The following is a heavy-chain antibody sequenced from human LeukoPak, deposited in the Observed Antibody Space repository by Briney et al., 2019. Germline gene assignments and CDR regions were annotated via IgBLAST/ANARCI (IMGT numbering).Heavy chain of an antibody. J-gene: IGHJ5*02. D-gene: IGHD3-10*01. CDR2: IWYDGSNK. CDR3: ARDRGEEFDP. V-gene: IGHV3-33*01. Sequence: AGSLRLSWAASGFTFSSYGMHWVRQAPGKGLEWVAVIWYDGSNKYYADSVKGRFTISRDNSKNTLYLQMNSLRAEDTAVYYCARDRGEEFDPWGQGTLVTVSS. CDR1: GFTFSSYG.